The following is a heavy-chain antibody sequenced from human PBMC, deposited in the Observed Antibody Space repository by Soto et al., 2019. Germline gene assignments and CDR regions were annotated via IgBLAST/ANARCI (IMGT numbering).Heavy chain of an antibody. D-gene: IGHD2-15*01. J-gene: IGHJ2*01. CDR2: IYYSGST. CDR1: GGSISSYY. V-gene: IGHV4-59*08. Sequence: QVQLQESGPGLVKPSEPLSLTCTVSGGSISSYYWSWIRQPPGKGLEWIGYIYYSGSTNYNPSLMSRVTRSVDTSKNQFARKLSSVTAADTAVYYCARRPRHGDCSGGSCYSSWYFDLWGRGTLVTVSS. CDR3: ARRPRHGDCSGGSCYSSWYFDL.